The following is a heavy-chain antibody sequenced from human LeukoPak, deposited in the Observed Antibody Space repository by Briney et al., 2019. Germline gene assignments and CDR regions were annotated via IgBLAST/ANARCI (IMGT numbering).Heavy chain of an antibody. J-gene: IGHJ4*02. V-gene: IGHV1-69*13. Sequence: SVKVSCKASGYTFTSYGISWVRQAPGQGLEWMGGIIPIFGTANYAQKFQGRVTITADESTSTAYMELSSLRSEDTAVYYCAITPEGDITMIVSGYSYWGQGTLVTVSS. CDR2: IIPIFGTA. CDR1: GYTFTSYG. D-gene: IGHD3-22*01. CDR3: AITPEGDITMIVSGYSY.